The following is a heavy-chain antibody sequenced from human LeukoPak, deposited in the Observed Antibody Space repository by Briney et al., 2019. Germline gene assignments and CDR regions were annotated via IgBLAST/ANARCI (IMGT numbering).Heavy chain of an antibody. CDR2: IYNDGHGI. J-gene: IGHJ6*03. Sequence: PGGSLRLSCAASGFTFSGYWMHWVRQGPEKGLELVSRIYNDGHGILYADSVKGRFTTSRDNATNTLYLQMNSLRFEDTAVYYCATGGGWVPSFGVVTHIDVWGKGTTVTVSS. CDR3: ATGGGWVPSFGVVTHIDV. V-gene: IGHV3-74*03. D-gene: IGHD3-3*01. CDR1: GFTFSGYW.